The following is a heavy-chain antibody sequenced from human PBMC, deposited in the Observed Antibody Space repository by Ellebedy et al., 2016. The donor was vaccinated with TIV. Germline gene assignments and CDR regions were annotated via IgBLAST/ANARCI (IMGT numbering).Heavy chain of an antibody. CDR3: AKDSFSYGGHEFDN. Sequence: GESLKISXAASGFTFENYGMHWVRQAPGKGLEWVSTVSDKTYYADSVKGRFSISRDTSKNTLFLQMNSLRAEDTAIYYCAKDSFSYGGHEFDNWGQGTLVTVSS. D-gene: IGHD4/OR15-4a*01. V-gene: IGHV3-23*01. CDR1: GFTFENYG. J-gene: IGHJ4*02. CDR2: VSDKT.